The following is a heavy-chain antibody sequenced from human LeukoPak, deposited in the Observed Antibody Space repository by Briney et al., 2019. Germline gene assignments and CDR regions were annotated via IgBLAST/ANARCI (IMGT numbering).Heavy chain of an antibody. CDR3: AGRSIAARRDDY. CDR2: IYYSGST. CDR1: GGSISSSSYY. D-gene: IGHD6-6*01. J-gene: IGHJ4*02. Sequence: SETLSLTCTVSGGSISSSSYYWGWIRQPPGKGLEWIGSIYYSGSTYYNPSLKSRVTISVDTSKNQFSLKLSSVTAADTAVYYCAGRSIAARRDDYWGQGTLVTVSS. V-gene: IGHV4-39*01.